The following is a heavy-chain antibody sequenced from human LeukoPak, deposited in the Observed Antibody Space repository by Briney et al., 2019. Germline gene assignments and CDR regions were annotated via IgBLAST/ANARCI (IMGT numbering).Heavy chain of an antibody. Sequence: PGGSLRLSCAASGFTVSSNYMSWVRQAPGKGLEWVSVIYSGGSTYYADSVKGRFTISRDNSKNTLYLQMNSLRAEDTAVYYCARDHPGYGGSYYSWGQGTLVTVSS. J-gene: IGHJ4*02. V-gene: IGHV3-53*01. CDR2: IYSGGST. D-gene: IGHD1-26*01. CDR1: GFTVSSNY. CDR3: ARDHPGYGGSYYS.